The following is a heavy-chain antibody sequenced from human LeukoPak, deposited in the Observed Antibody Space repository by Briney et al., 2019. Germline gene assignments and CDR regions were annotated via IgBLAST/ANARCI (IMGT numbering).Heavy chain of an antibody. CDR3: AKAGRDFWSGYPYYFDY. Sequence: PGGSLRLSCAASGFTFSSYGMHWVRQAPGKGLEWVAAIWYDGSNKYYADSVKGRFTISRDDSKNTLYLQMNSLRAEDTAVYYCAKAGRDFWSGYPYYFDYWGQGTLVTVSS. J-gene: IGHJ4*02. D-gene: IGHD3-3*01. CDR1: GFTFSSYG. CDR2: IWYDGSNK. V-gene: IGHV3-33*06.